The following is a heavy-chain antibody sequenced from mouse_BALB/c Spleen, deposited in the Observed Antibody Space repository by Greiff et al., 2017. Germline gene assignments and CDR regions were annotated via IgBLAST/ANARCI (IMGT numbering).Heavy chain of an antibody. Sequence: QVQLQQPGAELVKPGASVKLSCKASGYTFTSYWMHWVKQRPGQGLEWIGEINPSNGRTNYNEKFKSKATLTVDKSSSTAYMQLSSLTSEDSAVYYCAPCVGYGEDYWGQGTTLTVSS. D-gene: IGHD1-2*01. V-gene: IGHV1S81*02. CDR3: APCVGYGEDY. CDR2: INPSNGRT. J-gene: IGHJ2*01. CDR1: GYTFTSYW.